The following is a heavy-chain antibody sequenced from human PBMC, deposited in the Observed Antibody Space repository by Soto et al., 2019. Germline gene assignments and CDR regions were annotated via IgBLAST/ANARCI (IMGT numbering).Heavy chain of an antibody. Sequence: ALVKVSCKASGYTFTSYGISWVRQAPGQGLEWMGWISAYNGNTNYAQKLQGRVTMTTDTSTSTAYMELRSLRSDDTAVYYCARFAITLVGGFSFYYYYGMNVWAQGTTVTVP. V-gene: IGHV1-18*01. CDR1: GYTFTSYG. J-gene: IGHJ6*02. D-gene: IGHD3-10*01. CDR3: ARFAITLVGGFSFYYYYGMNV. CDR2: ISAYNGNT.